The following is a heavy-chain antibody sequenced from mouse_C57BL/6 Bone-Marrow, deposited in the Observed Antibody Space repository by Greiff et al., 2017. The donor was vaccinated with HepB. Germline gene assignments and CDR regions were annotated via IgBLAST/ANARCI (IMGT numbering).Heavy chain of an antibody. CDR2: IRSKSNNYAT. Sequence: EVQLVESGGGLVQPKGSLKLSCAASGFSFNTYAMNWVRQAPGKGLEWVARIRSKSNNYATYYADSVKDRFTISRDDSESMLYLQMNNLKTEDTAMYYCVRPLEGWFAYWGQGTLVTVSA. CDR3: VRPLEGWFAY. J-gene: IGHJ3*01. V-gene: IGHV10-1*01. CDR1: GFSFNTYA.